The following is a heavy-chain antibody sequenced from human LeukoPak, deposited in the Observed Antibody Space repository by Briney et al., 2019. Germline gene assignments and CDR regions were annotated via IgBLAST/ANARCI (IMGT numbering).Heavy chain of an antibody. Sequence: GGSLRLSCVASGFTFSTYWMSWVRQAPGKGLEWVAHIKQDGSEKYSVDSVKGRFTISRDNAKNSLSLQVNSLRAEDTAVYYCARGGKIAGYYYFYMDVWGKGITVIVSS. CDR2: IKQDGSEK. CDR3: ARGGKIAGYYYFYMDV. D-gene: IGHD2/OR15-2a*01. J-gene: IGHJ6*03. V-gene: IGHV3-7*01. CDR1: GFTFSTYW.